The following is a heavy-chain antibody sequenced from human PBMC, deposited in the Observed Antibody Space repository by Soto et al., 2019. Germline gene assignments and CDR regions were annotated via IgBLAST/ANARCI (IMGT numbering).Heavy chain of an antibody. CDR1: GGSISSGGYY. V-gene: IGHV4-31*03. J-gene: IGHJ5*02. Sequence: QVQLQESGPGLVKPSQTLSLTCTVSGGSISSGGYYWSWIRQHPGKGLEWIGYIYYSGSTYYNPSLKSRVNISVDTSKNQFSLKLSSVTAADTAVYYCARGEWLGERRFDPWGQGTLVTVSS. CDR2: IYYSGST. CDR3: ARGEWLGERRFDP. D-gene: IGHD3-16*01.